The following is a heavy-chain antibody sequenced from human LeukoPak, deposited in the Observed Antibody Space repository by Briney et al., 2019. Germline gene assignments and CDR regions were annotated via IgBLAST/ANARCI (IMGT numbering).Heavy chain of an antibody. J-gene: IGHJ6*03. CDR3: ARGGRRITIFGVVITNTDV. CDR1: GYTFTSYG. Sequence: ASVKVSCKASGYTFTSYGISWVRQAPGQGLEWMGWISAYNGNTNYAQKLQGRVTMTTDTSTSTAYMELRSLRSDDTAVYYCARGGRRITIFGVVITNTDVWGKGTTVTVSS. D-gene: IGHD3-3*01. CDR2: ISAYNGNT. V-gene: IGHV1-18*01.